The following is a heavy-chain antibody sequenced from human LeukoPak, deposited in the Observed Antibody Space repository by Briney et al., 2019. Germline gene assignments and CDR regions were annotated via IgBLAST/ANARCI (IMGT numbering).Heavy chain of an antibody. Sequence: GASVKVSCKASGYTFTSYDINWVRQAPGQGLEWMGWINPNSGGTNYAQKFQGRVTMTRDTSISTAYMELSRLRSDDTAVYYCARRGYCSSTSCYMGGYYYYGMDVWGQGTTVTVSS. CDR3: ARRGYCSSTSCYMGGYYYYGMDV. D-gene: IGHD2-2*02. J-gene: IGHJ6*02. V-gene: IGHV1-2*02. CDR2: INPNSGGT. CDR1: GYTFTSYD.